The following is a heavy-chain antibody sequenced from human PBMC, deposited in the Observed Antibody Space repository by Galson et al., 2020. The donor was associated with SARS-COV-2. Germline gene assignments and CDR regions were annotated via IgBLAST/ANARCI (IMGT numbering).Heavy chain of an antibody. Sequence: ASVKVSCKASGYTFTGYYMHWVRQAPGQGLEWMGWINPNSGGTNYAQKFQGWVTMTRDTSISTAYMELSRLRSDDTAVYYCARAARRGYSHPYYFDYWGQGTLVTVSS. CDR1: GYTFTGYY. CDR3: ARAARRGYSHPYYFDY. CDR2: INPNSGGT. J-gene: IGHJ4*02. V-gene: IGHV1-2*04. D-gene: IGHD5-12*01.